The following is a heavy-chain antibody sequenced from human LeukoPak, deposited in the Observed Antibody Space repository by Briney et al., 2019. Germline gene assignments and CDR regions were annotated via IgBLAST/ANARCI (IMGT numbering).Heavy chain of an antibody. CDR2: IYSGGST. D-gene: IGHD6-13*01. V-gene: IGHV3-66*01. Sequence: PGGSLRLSCAASGFTVSSNYMSWVRQAPGKGLEWVSVIYSGGSTYYADSVKGRFTISRDNSKNTPYLQMNSLRAEDTAVYYCARDREAAADLGYWGQGTLVTVSS. J-gene: IGHJ4*02. CDR3: ARDREAAADLGY. CDR1: GFTVSSNY.